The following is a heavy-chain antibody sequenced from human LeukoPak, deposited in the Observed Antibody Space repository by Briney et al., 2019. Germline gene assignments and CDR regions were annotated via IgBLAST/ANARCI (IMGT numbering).Heavy chain of an antibody. J-gene: IGHJ4*02. V-gene: IGHV1-69*13. Sequence: SVKVSCKASGGTFSSYAISWVRQAPGQGLEWMGGIIPIFGTADYAQKFQGRVTITADESTSTAYMELSSLRSEDTAVYYCARASYYYDSSGYSDFDYWGQGTLVTVSS. D-gene: IGHD3-22*01. CDR2: IIPIFGTA. CDR1: GGTFSSYA. CDR3: ARASYYYDSSGYSDFDY.